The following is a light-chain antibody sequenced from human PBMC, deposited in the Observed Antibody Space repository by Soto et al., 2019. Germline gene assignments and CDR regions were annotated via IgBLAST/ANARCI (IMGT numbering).Light chain of an antibody. Sequence: SVLAQPPSPSGAPGQSVTISCPGNSNLVCGYTYASWYQQPPGNAPNLMIYEVSRRPSGVLDRFSGSKSGNPASLTVSGLQAEDEADYYCSSYAGSKNLVFGTGTKVTAL. CDR1: SNLVCGYTY. CDR2: EVS. CDR3: SSYAGSKNLV. V-gene: IGLV2-8*01. J-gene: IGLJ1*01.